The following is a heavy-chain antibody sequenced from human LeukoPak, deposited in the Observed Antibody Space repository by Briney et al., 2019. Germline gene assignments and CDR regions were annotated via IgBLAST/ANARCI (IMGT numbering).Heavy chain of an antibody. V-gene: IGHV1-2*02. CDR2: INPNSGGT. D-gene: IGHD6-13*01. J-gene: IGHJ3*02. CDR3: ARGNRRAATYSSDAFDI. Sequence: ASVKVSCKASGYTFTGYYMHWVRQAPGQGLEWMGWINPNSGGTNYAQKFQGRVTMTRDTSISTAYMELSRLRSDDTAVYYCARGNRRAATYSSDAFDIWGQGTMVTVSS. CDR1: GYTFTGYY.